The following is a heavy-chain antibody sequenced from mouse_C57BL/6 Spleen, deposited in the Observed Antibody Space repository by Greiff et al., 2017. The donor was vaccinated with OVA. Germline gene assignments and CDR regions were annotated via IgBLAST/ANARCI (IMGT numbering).Heavy chain of an antibody. D-gene: IGHD1-1*01. CDR2: ISYDGSN. J-gene: IGHJ2*01. CDR3: ARGGTVVAKDY. V-gene: IGHV3-6*01. Sequence: EVHLVESGPGLVKPSQSLSLTCSVTGYSITSGYYWNWIRQFPGNKLEWMGYISYDGSNNYNPSLKNRISITRDTSKNQFFLKLNSVTTEDTATYYCARGGTVVAKDYWGQGTTLTVSS. CDR1: GYSITSGYY.